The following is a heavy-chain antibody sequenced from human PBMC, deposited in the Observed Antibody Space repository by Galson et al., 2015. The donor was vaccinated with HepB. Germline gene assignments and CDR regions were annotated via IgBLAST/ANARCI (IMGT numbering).Heavy chain of an antibody. J-gene: IGHJ6*02. CDR1: GFTFDDYA. D-gene: IGHD3-3*01. CDR2: ISWNSGSI. CDR3: AKDTATSRTYYDFWSGYPPGYYGMDV. Sequence: SLRLSCAASGFTFDDYAMHWVRQAPGKGLEWVSGISWNSGSIGYADSVKGRFTISRDNAKNSLYLQMNSLRAEDTALYYCAKDTATSRTYYDFWSGYPPGYYGMDVWGQGTTVTVSS. V-gene: IGHV3-9*01.